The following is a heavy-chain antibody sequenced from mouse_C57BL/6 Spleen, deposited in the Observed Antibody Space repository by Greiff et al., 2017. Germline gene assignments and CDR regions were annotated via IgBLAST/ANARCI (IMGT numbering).Heavy chain of an antibody. CDR2: IYPGDGDT. CDR3: ARGGDFYDGFSFDY. CDR1: GYAFSSYW. Sequence: VKVVESGAELVKPGASVKISCKASGYAFSSYWMNWVKQRPGKGLEWIGQIYPGDGDTNYNGKFKGKATLTADRSSSTAYMQLSSLTSEDSAVYFCARGGDFYDGFSFDYWGQGTTLTVSS. D-gene: IGHD2-3*01. J-gene: IGHJ2*01. V-gene: IGHV1-80*01.